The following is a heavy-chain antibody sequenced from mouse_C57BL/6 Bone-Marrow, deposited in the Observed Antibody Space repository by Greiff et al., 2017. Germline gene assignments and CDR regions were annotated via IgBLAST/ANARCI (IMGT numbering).Heavy chain of an antibody. CDR3: ARRDYGSFFDY. Sequence: EVQRVESGPVLVKPGASVKMSCKASGYTFTDYYMNWVKQSHGKSLEWIGVINPYNGGTSYNQKFKGKATLTVDKSSSTAYMELNSLTSEDSAVYYCARRDYGSFFDYWGQGTTLTVSS. V-gene: IGHV1-19*01. CDR2: INPYNGGT. J-gene: IGHJ2*01. D-gene: IGHD1-1*01. CDR1: GYTFTDYY.